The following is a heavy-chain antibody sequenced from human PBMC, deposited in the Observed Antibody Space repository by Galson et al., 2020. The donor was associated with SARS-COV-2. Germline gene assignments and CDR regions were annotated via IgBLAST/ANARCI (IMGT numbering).Heavy chain of an antibody. D-gene: IGHD3-22*01. CDR1: GFTFSSYA. V-gene: IGHV3-30*04. CDR2: ISYDGSNK. J-gene: IGHJ4*02. Sequence: GGSLRLSCAASGFTFSSYAMHWVRQAPGKGLEWVAVISYDGSNKYYADSVKGRFTISGDNSKNTLYLQMNGLRAEDTAVYYCARDSSGYYFVTDYWGQGTLVTVSS. CDR3: ARDSSGYYFVTDY.